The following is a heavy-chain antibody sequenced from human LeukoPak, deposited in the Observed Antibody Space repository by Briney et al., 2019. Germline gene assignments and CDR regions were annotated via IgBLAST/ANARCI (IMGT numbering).Heavy chain of an antibody. CDR3: ATSVGTSGPELDY. Sequence: ASVKVSCKASGYTFTDYFMHWVRQAPGHGLEWVGWINPNSGGTIYAQKFQGRVTMTRDTSISTAYMELSRTTSDDTAVYYCATSVGTSGPELDYWGQGTLVTVS. CDR1: GYTFTDYF. CDR2: INPNSGGT. V-gene: IGHV1-2*02. D-gene: IGHD3-3*01. J-gene: IGHJ4*02.